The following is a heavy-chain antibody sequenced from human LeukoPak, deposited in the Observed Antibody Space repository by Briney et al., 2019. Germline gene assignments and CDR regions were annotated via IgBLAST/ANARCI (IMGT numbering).Heavy chain of an antibody. CDR2: ITWDGRAT. V-gene: IGHV3-9*01. Sequence: DRSLRLSCAASGFTFSDYAMHWVRLAPGKGLEWVPGITWDGRATGYEDSVKGRFTISRDSAKKSLYLQMNSLRTEDTAFYYCAREYCSTSRCQGFFDYWGQGTLVTVSS. CDR1: GFTFSDYA. J-gene: IGHJ4*02. CDR3: AREYCSTSRCQGFFDY. D-gene: IGHD2-2*01.